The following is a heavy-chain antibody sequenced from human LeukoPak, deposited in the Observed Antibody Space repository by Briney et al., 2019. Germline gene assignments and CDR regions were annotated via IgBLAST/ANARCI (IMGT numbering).Heavy chain of an antibody. D-gene: IGHD3-22*01. J-gene: IGHJ4*02. Sequence: PGGSLRLSCAVSGFIFDDYAMHWVRQAPGKGLEWVSGITWGRDNLAYAASVKGRFTISRDNRKNLLHLQMNSLRPDDSAVYYCAKVATSRYYDSSGYYSSAPSYYFDYWGQGTLVTVSS. CDR3: AKVATSRYYDSSGYYSSAPSYYFDY. V-gene: IGHV3-9*01. CDR2: ITWGRDNL. CDR1: GFIFDDYA.